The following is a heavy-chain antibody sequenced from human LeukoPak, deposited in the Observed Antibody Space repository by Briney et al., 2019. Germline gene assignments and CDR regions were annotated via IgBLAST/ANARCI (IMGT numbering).Heavy chain of an antibody. CDR3: ARDNDYAFDY. V-gene: IGHV3-48*02. J-gene: IGHJ4*02. Sequence: PGGSLRLSCAASGFTFSSYSMNWARQAPGKGLEWVSYMSSGDIYYADSVKGRFTISRDNAKNSLYLQMNSLRDEDTAVYYCARDNDYAFDYWGQGTLVTVSS. CDR1: GFTFSSYS. D-gene: IGHD4-17*01. CDR2: MSSGDI.